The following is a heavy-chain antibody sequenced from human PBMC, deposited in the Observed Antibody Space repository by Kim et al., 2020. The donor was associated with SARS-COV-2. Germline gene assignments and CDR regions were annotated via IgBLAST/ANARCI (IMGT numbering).Heavy chain of an antibody. Sequence: GGSLRLSCAASGFTFSSYSMNWVRQAPGKGLEWVSYISSSSSTIYYADSVKGRFTISRDNAKNSLYLQMNSLRDEDTAVYYCARELGRFPGGYYYDSSGYDIDYWGQGTLVTVSS. V-gene: IGHV3-48*02. CDR3: ARELGRFPGGYYYDSSGYDIDY. J-gene: IGHJ4*02. CDR1: GFTFSSYS. CDR2: ISSSSSTI. D-gene: IGHD3-22*01.